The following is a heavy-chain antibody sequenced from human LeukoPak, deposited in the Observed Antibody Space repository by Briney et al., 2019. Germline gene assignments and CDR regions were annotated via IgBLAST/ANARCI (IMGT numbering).Heavy chain of an antibody. J-gene: IGHJ4*02. D-gene: IGHD2-2*01. V-gene: IGHV3-11*04. CDR2: ISSSGSTI. Sequence: GGSLRLSCAASGFTFSDYYMSWIRQAAGKGLEWVSYISSSGSTIYYADSVKGRFTISRDNAKNSLYLQMNSLRAEDTAVYYCAGLVVPAAPTDYWGQGTLVTVSS. CDR3: AGLVVPAAPTDY. CDR1: GFTFSDYY.